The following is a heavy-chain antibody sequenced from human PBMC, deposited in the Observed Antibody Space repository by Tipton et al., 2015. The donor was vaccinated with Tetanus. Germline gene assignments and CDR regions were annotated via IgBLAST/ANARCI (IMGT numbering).Heavy chain of an antibody. CDR1: GASISSYY. J-gene: IGHJ6*02. CDR3: ARMQRYGMDV. V-gene: IGHV4-4*07. Sequence: TLSLTCTVSGASISSYYWSWIRQPAGKGLEWIGRIYTSESTNYNPSLESRLTMSVDTSKNQFSLRLNSVTAADTAVYYCARMQRYGMDVWGQGTTVTVSS. CDR2: IYTSEST. D-gene: IGHD6-25*01.